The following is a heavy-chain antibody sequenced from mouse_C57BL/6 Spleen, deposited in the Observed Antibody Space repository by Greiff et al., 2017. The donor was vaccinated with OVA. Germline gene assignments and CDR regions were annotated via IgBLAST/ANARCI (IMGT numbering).Heavy chain of an antibody. D-gene: IGHD1-1*01. J-gene: IGHJ4*01. CDR1: GFTFSSYA. V-gene: IGHV5-4*03. CDR3: ASLGITTVVARDYAMDY. Sequence: EVMLVESGGGLVKPGGSLKLSCAASGFTFSSYAMSWVRQTPEKRLEWVATISDGGSYTYYPDNVKGRVTISRDNAKNNLYLQMSHLKSEDTAMYYCASLGITTVVARDYAMDYWGQGTSVTVSS. CDR2: ISDGGSYT.